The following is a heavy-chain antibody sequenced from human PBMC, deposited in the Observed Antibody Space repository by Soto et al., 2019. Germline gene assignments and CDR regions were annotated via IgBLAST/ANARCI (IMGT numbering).Heavy chain of an antibody. D-gene: IGHD3-9*01. CDR2: IYYSGST. Sequence: PSETLSLTCTVSGGSISSYYWSWIRQPPGKGLEWIGYIYYSGSTNYNPSLKSRVTISVDTSKNQFSLKLSSVTAADTAVYYCARARAHRGRAGVRYDILTGYYSVRFDYWGQETLVTVSS. CDR3: ARARAHRGRAGVRYDILTGYYSVRFDY. CDR1: GGSISSYY. J-gene: IGHJ4*02. V-gene: IGHV4-59*01.